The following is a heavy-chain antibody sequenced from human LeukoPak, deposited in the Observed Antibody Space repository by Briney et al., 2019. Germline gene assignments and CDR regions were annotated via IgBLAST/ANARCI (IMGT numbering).Heavy chain of an antibody. CDR2: IYPADSDT. CDR3: ARRAAGLDY. D-gene: IGHD6-13*01. J-gene: IGHJ4*02. CDR1: GYTFSNYW. V-gene: IGHV5-51*01. Sequence: GESLKISCEASGYTFSNYWIGWVRPMPGKGLEWVGIIYPADSDTRYSPSFQGQVTIAADKSINTAYLQRSSLKASDTARYYCARRAAGLDYWCQGTLVTVSS.